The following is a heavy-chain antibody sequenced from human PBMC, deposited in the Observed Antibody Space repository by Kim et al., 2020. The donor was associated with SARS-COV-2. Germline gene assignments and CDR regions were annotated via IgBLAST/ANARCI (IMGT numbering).Heavy chain of an antibody. CDR2: ISWNSGSI. J-gene: IGHJ6*02. Sequence: GGSLRLSCAASGFTFDDYAMHWVRQAPGKGLEWVSGISWNSGSIGYADSVKGRFTISRDNAKNSLYLQMNSLRAEDMALYYCAKLDVYYYYGMDVWGQGT. CDR3: AKLDVYYYYGMDV. D-gene: IGHD3-3*01. V-gene: IGHV3-9*03. CDR1: GFTFDDYA.